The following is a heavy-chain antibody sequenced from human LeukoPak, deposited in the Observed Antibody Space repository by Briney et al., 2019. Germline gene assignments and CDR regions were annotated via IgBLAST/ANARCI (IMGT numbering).Heavy chain of an antibody. Sequence: KSSETLSLTCTVSGASIRSYYWNWIRQTPGKGLEWIGYIFNTGSTNYNPSPRSRVTISLDTSQNQFSLRLSSVTTADTAVYYCARDGRTGFFDYWGQGNLVTVSS. D-gene: IGHD1-1*01. CDR1: GASIRSYY. CDR2: IFNTGST. V-gene: IGHV4-59*01. J-gene: IGHJ4*02. CDR3: ARDGRTGFFDY.